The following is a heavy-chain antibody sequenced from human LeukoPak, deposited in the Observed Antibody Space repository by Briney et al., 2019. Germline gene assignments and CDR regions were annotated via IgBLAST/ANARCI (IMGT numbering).Heavy chain of an antibody. CDR1: SDYISDYY. D-gene: IGHD3-16*01. CDR3: ARGGFGGFDY. V-gene: IGHV4-59*08. CDR2: IYYSGST. J-gene: IGHJ4*02. Sequence: SETLSLTFTVSSDYISDYYWSWVRQTPGKGLEWIGYIYYSGSTNYNPSLKSRVTISVDTSKNQFSLKLSSVTAADTAVYYCARGGFGGFDYWGQGTLVTVSS.